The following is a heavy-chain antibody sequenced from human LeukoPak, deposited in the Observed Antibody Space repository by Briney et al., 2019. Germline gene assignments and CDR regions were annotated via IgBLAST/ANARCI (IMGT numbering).Heavy chain of an antibody. CDR1: GYTFTSYG. CDR3: ARQVSEVAATSAGWFDP. Sequence: ASVKVSCKASGYTFTSYGISWVRQAPGQGLEWMGWISAYKGNTNYAQKLQGRVTMTTDTSTSTAYMELRSLRSDDTAVYYCARQVSEVAATSAGWFDPWGQGTLVTVSS. J-gene: IGHJ5*02. CDR2: ISAYKGNT. V-gene: IGHV1-18*01. D-gene: IGHD2-15*01.